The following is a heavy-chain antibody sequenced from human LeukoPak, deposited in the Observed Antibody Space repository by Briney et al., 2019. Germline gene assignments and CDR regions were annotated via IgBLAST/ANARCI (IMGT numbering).Heavy chain of an antibody. V-gene: IGHV3-23*01. J-gene: IGHJ4*02. CDR2: ISGSGGST. Sequence: PGGSLRLSCAASGFTFSSYAMSWVRQAPGKGLEWVSAISGSGGSTYYADSVKCRFTISRDNSKNTLYLQMNSLRAEDTAVYYCAKELYTLYGSGGYEDYWGQGTLVTVSS. CDR3: AKELYTLYGSGGYEDY. CDR1: GFTFSSYA. D-gene: IGHD3-10*01.